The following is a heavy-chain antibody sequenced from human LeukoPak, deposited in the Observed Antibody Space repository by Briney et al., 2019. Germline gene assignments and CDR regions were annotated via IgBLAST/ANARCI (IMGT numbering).Heavy chain of an antibody. CDR2: INPNSGGT. J-gene: IGHJ5*02. D-gene: IGHD3-10*01. CDR3: ARGGLRGNWFDP. Sequence: ASVKVSCKASGYTFTGYYMHWVRQAPGQGLEWMGWINPNSGGTNYAQKFQGRVTMTRNTSISTAYMELSSLRSEDTAVYYCARGGLRGNWFDPWGQGTLVTVSS. V-gene: IGHV1-2*02. CDR1: GYTFTGYY.